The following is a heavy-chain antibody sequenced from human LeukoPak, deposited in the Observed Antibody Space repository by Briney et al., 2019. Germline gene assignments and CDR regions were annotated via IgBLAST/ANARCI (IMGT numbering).Heavy chain of an antibody. Sequence: AGGSLRLSCAASGFSFSNFEMNWVRQAPGKGLEWVSYISSSGSFICYADSVKGRFTISRDNAKNSLYLQMNSLRAEDTAVYYCVRDKGWDWGQGTLVTVSS. CDR1: GFSFSNFE. V-gene: IGHV3-48*03. D-gene: IGHD3-16*01. CDR2: ISSSGSFI. CDR3: VRDKGWD. J-gene: IGHJ4*02.